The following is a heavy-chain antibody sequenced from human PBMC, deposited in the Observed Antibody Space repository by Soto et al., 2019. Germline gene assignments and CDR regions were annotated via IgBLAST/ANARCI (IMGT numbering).Heavy chain of an antibody. Sequence: QVQLVQSGAEVKKPGASVKVSCKASGYTFTSYGISWVRQAPGQGLEWMGGISAYNGNTNYAQKLQGRVTMTTDTSTSTAYMELRRRISDDTAVYYCATDWAAAGPFDYWGQGTLVTVSS. D-gene: IGHD6-13*01. CDR1: GYTFTSYG. CDR3: ATDWAAAGPFDY. CDR2: ISAYNGNT. J-gene: IGHJ4*02. V-gene: IGHV1-18*01.